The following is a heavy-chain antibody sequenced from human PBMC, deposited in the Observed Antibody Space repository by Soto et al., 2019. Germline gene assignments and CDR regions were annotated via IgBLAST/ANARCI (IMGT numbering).Heavy chain of an antibody. CDR2: IIPIFGTT. V-gene: IGHV1-69*13. D-gene: IGHD5-12*01. J-gene: IGHJ2*01. CDR3: ARRSGDIVYWYFDL. CDR1: GGTLNNYG. Sequence: SVKVSCKASGGTLNNYGVSWVRQAPGQGLEWMGGIIPIFGTTNYAQKFQGRVTITADESTSTAYMELSSLRSGDTAVYFCARRSGDIVYWYFDLCGRCNLLTVSS.